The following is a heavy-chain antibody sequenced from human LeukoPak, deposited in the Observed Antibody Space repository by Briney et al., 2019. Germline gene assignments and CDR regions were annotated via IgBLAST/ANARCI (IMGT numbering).Heavy chain of an antibody. J-gene: IGHJ5*02. D-gene: IGHD1-26*01. Sequence: GGSLRLSCAASGITFSSYAMSWVRQAPGKGLEWVSAISGSGGSTYYADSVKGRFTISRDNSQNTLYLQMNSLRAEDTAVYYCAKTGGATNFGPLDPWGQGTLVHVSS. V-gene: IGHV3-23*01. CDR3: AKTGGATNFGPLDP. CDR1: GITFSSYA. CDR2: ISGSGGST.